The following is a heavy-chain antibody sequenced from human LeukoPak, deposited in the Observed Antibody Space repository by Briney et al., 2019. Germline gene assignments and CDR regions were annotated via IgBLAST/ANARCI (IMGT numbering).Heavy chain of an antibody. CDR1: GYTFTSYG. J-gene: IGHJ6*03. CDR3: ARVKYDFWSGYYYYMDV. Sequence: ASVKVSCKASGYTFTSYGISWVRQAPGQGLEWMERISAYNGNTNYAQKLQGRVTMTTDTSTSTAYMELRSLRSDDTAVYYCARVKYDFWSGYYYYMDVWGKGTTVTVSS. D-gene: IGHD3-3*01. CDR2: ISAYNGNT. V-gene: IGHV1-18*01.